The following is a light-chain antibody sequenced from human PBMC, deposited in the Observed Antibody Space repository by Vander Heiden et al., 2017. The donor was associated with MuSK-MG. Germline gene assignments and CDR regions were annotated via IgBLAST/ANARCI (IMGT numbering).Light chain of an antibody. CDR3: QQRNSYPRT. CDR2: AAS. V-gene: IGKV1-9*01. J-gene: IGKJ1*01. Sequence: DIQLTQSPSFLSPSVGDRVTITCRASQGISSYLAWYQQKPGKAPKLLIDAASTWQSGVPSRVSGSGSETEFTLTISSLQPEDFATYYCQQRNSYPRTFGQGTKVEIK. CDR1: QGISSY.